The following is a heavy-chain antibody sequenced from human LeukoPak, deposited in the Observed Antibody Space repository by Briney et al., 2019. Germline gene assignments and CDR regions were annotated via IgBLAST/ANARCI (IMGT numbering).Heavy chain of an antibody. CDR2: ISSSSTI. V-gene: IGHV3-48*01. CDR1: GFTFSSYS. Sequence: GGSLRLSCAASGFTFSSYSRNWVRQAPGKGLEWVSYISSSSTIYYADSVKGRFTISRDNAKNSLYLQMNSMRAEDTAVYYCARNYYFDYWGQGTLVTVSS. D-gene: IGHD1-7*01. J-gene: IGHJ4*02. CDR3: ARNYYFDY.